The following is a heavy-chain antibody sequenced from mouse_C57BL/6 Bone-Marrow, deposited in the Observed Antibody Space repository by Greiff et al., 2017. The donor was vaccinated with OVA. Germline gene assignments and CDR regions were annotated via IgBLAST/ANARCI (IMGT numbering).Heavy chain of an antibody. D-gene: IGHD1-1*01. CDR1: GYTFTDYE. CDR3: TRSYYDGSSYLDY. V-gene: IGHV1-15*01. Sequence: QVQLQQSGPGLVRPGASVTLSCKASGYTFTDYEMHWLNQTPVHGLEWIGAFDPETGGTASNQTFTGKAILTADKSSSTAYMELRSLTSEDSAVYYCTRSYYDGSSYLDYWGQGTTLTVSS. CDR2: FDPETGGT. J-gene: IGHJ2*01.